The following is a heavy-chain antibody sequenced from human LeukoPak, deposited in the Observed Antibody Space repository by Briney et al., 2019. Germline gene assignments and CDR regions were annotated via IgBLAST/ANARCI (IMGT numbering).Heavy chain of an antibody. CDR1: GFTFSSYS. CDR2: ISSSSSYI. D-gene: IGHD3-22*01. Sequence: GGSLRLSCAASGFTFSSYSMNWVRQAPGKGLEWVSSISSSSSYIYYADSVKGRFTISRDNAKNPLYLQMNSLRAEDTAVYYCARTRSYYDSSGYYQSAFDYWGQGTLVTVSS. CDR3: ARTRSYYDSSGYYQSAFDY. V-gene: IGHV3-21*01. J-gene: IGHJ4*02.